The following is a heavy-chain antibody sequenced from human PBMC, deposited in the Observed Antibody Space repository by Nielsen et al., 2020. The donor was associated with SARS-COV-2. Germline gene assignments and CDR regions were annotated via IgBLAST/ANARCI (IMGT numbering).Heavy chain of an antibody. CDR2: IIPIFGTA. D-gene: IGHD3-22*01. CDR3: ARFSRYYYDSSGYPANFDY. V-gene: IGHV1-69*06. J-gene: IGHJ4*02. Sequence: SVKVSCKASGGTFSSYAISWVRQAPGQGLEWMGGIIPIFGTANYAQKFQGRVTITADKSTSTAYMELSSLRSEDTAVYYCARFSRYYYDSSGYPANFDYWGQGTLVTVSP. CDR1: GGTFSSYA.